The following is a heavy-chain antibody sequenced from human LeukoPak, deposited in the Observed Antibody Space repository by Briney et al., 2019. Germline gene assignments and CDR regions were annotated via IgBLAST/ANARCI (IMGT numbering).Heavy chain of an antibody. J-gene: IGHJ3*02. CDR1: GGTFSSYA. V-gene: IGHV1-2*02. Sequence: ASVKVSCKASGGTFSSYAISWVRQAPGQGLEWMGWINPNSGGTNYAQKFQGRVTMTRDTSISTAYMELSRLRSDDTAVYYCARLPKPQRTLGMGAFDIWGQGTMVTVSS. CDR3: ARLPKPQRTLGMGAFDI. CDR2: INPNSGGT. D-gene: IGHD7-27*01.